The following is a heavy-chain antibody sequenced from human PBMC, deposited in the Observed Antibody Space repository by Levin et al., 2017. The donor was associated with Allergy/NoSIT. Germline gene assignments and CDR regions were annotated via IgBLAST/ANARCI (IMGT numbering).Heavy chain of an antibody. CDR1: GGSISSSSYY. J-gene: IGHJ3*02. Sequence: KASETLSLTCTVSGGSISSSSYYWGWIRQPPGKGLEWIGSIYYSGSTYYNPSLKSRVTISVDTSTNQFSLKLSSVTAADTAVYYCARRWGSSSWFAFDIWGQGTMVTVSS. V-gene: IGHV4-39*01. CDR2: IYYSGST. CDR3: ARRWGSSSWFAFDI. D-gene: IGHD6-13*01.